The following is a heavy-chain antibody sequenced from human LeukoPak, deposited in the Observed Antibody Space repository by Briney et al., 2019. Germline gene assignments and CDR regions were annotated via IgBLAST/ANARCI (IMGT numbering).Heavy chain of an antibody. Sequence: PGGSLRLSRAASGFTFDDYAMHWVRQAPGKGLEWVSGISWNSGSIGYADSVKGRFTISRDNAKNSLYLQMNSLRAEDTALYYCAKDRDGYNFFDYWGQGTLVTVSS. J-gene: IGHJ4*02. D-gene: IGHD5-24*01. CDR1: GFTFDDYA. CDR3: AKDRDGYNFFDY. CDR2: ISWNSGSI. V-gene: IGHV3-9*01.